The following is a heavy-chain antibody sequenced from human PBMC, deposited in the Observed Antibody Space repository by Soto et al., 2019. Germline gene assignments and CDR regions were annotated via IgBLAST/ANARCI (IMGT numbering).Heavy chain of an antibody. CDR3: ARGNDYNSSTFDI. CDR1: GGSLIDDY. V-gene: IGHV4-59*01. J-gene: IGHJ3*02. CDR2: VYYGGST. Sequence: QVQLQESGPGLVKPLETVSLTCTVSGGSLIDDYWNWIRQPPGKGLEWIGYVYYGGSTKFNPSLKTLVTISLYTSKKRFSLKLISVTAADTAVYYCARGNDYNSSTFDIWGHGTMVSVSS. D-gene: IGHD3-16*01.